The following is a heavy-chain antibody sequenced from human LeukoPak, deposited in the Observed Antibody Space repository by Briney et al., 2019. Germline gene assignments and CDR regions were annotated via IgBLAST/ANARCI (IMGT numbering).Heavy chain of an antibody. J-gene: IGHJ4*02. CDR2: VNHSGYT. Sequence: SETLSLTCAGPGRAFSSYYWCWIWNPPAKGLEWIGEVNHSGYTNHNPSLKSRVTISVDTSKIQFSLTLRSVTAADTAVYFCARMTTGHDFWGQGTLVTVSS. D-gene: IGHD4-17*01. CDR1: GRAFSSYY. CDR3: ARMTTGHDF. V-gene: IGHV4-34*01.